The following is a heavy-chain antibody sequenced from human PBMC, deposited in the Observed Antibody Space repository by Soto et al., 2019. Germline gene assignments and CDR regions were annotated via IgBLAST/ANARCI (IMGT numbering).Heavy chain of an antibody. V-gene: IGHV3-23*01. CDR1: GFTFSSYA. D-gene: IGHD6-6*01. J-gene: IGHJ2*01. CDR3: AKVQKGDSSSSWYFDL. CDR2: ISGSGGST. Sequence: GGSLRLSCAASGFTFSSYAMSWVRQAPGKGLEWVSAISGSGGSTYYADSVKGRFTISRDNSKNTLYLQMNSLRAEDTAVYYCAKVQKGDSSSSWYFDLWGRGTLVTVSS.